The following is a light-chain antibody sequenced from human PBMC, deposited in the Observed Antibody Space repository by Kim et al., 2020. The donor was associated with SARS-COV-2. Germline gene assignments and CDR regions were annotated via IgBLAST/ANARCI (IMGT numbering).Light chain of an antibody. CDR3: SSYTTSNSWV. V-gene: IGLV2-14*03. CDR2: DVS. J-gene: IGLJ3*02. CDR1: SSNVGRYNY. Sequence: GQSIPIACTGTSSNVGRYNYVSWYQQHPGKAPKLMIYDVSRRPSGVSNRFSGSKSGNTASLTVSGLQAEDEADYYCSSYTTSNSWVFGGGTQLTVL.